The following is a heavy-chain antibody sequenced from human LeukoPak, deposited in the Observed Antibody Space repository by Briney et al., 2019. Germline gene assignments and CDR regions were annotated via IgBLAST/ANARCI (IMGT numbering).Heavy chain of an antibody. Sequence: ASVKVSCKASGYTFTDYYMHWVRQAPGQGLEWMGWINPNSGGTNYAQKFRGRVTMTRDTSISTAYMELSRLRSDDTAVYYCARGYYDSSDYEYFQHWGQGTLVTVSS. CDR2: INPNSGGT. CDR3: ARGYYDSSDYEYFQH. D-gene: IGHD3-22*01. CDR1: GYTFTDYY. J-gene: IGHJ1*01. V-gene: IGHV1-2*02.